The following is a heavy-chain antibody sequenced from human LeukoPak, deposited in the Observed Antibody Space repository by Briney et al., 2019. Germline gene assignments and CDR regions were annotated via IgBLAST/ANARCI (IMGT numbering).Heavy chain of an antibody. V-gene: IGHV3-74*01. J-gene: IGHJ4*02. D-gene: IGHD2-2*01. CDR1: GFTFSNYW. Sequence: GGSLRLSCAASGFTFSNYWMHWVRQAPGKGLVWVWRINSDGSSTSYADSVRGRFTISRDNAKNTLYLQMNTLRAEDTAVYFCARGVEQYCSTTNCYAGAFDSWGQGTLVPVSS. CDR2: INSDGSST. CDR3: ARGVEQYCSTTNCYAGAFDS.